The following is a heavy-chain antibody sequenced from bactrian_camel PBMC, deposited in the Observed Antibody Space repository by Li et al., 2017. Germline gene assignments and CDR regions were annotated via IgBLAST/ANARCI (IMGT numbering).Heavy chain of an antibody. CDR1: AHTVT. D-gene: IGHD3*01. V-gene: IGHV3S55*01. J-gene: IGHJ6*01. CDR3: AAASCFGYECYSGSWCPADFGY. CDR2: ISSRSAI. Sequence: HVQLVESGGGSAQSGGSLRLSCTASAHTVTMAWFRQAPGKERVPVARISSRSAICYADFVKGRFTISQDNAKNTVYLQMNSLKPEDTAVYYCAAASCFGYECYSGSWCPADFGYWGQGTQVTVS.